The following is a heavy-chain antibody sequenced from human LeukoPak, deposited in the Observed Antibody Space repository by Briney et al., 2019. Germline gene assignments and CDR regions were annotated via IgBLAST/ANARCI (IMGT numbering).Heavy chain of an antibody. Sequence: ASVKVSCKASGYTFTGYYMRWVRQAPGQGLEWMGWINPNSGGTNYAQKFQGWVTMTRDTSISTAYMELSRLRSDDTAVYYCARSLGDYVWGSYWSLDYWGQGTLVAVSS. CDR2: INPNSGGT. CDR3: ARSLGDYVWGSYWSLDY. CDR1: GYTFTGYY. D-gene: IGHD3-16*01. V-gene: IGHV1-2*04. J-gene: IGHJ4*02.